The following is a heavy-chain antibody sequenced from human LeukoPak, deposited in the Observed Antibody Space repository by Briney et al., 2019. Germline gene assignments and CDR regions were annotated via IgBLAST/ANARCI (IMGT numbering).Heavy chain of an antibody. CDR1: GYTFTSYD. J-gene: IGHJ4*02. CDR2: MNPNSGNT. CDR3: ARGAGYGSGSRDY. Sequence: ASVKVSCKASGYTFTSYDINWVRQAAGQGLEWMGWMNPNSGNTGYPQQFQGRVTMTRNISISTAYMELSSLKSDDTAVYYCARGAGYGSGSRDYWGQETLVTVSS. V-gene: IGHV1-8*01. D-gene: IGHD3-10*01.